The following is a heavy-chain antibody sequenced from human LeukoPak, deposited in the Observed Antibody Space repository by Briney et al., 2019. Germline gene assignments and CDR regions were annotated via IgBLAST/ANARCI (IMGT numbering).Heavy chain of an antibody. CDR3: AKDLYSYGNNYFDY. D-gene: IGHD5-18*01. CDR2: IYSGGST. Sequence: GGSLRLSCAASGFTVSSNYMSWVHQAPGKGLEWVSVIYSGGSTYYADSVKGRFTISRDNSKNTLYLQMNSLRAEDTAVYYCAKDLYSYGNNYFDYWGQGTLVTISS. V-gene: IGHV3-53*05. CDR1: GFTVSSNY. J-gene: IGHJ4*02.